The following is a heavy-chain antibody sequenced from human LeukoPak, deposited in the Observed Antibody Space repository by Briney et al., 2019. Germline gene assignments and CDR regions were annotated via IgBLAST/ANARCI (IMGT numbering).Heavy chain of an antibody. CDR2: INPNSGGT. CDR1: GYTFTDYY. V-gene: IGHV1-2*02. CDR3: ARGRFSGYGAD. D-gene: IGHD5-12*01. J-gene: IGHJ4*02. Sequence: ASVKVSCKASGYTFTDYYMHWVRQAPGQGLEWMGWINPNSGGTNYAQKFQGRVTMTRDTSISTAYMELSGLTSDDTAVYYCARGRFSGYGADWGQGTLVTVSS.